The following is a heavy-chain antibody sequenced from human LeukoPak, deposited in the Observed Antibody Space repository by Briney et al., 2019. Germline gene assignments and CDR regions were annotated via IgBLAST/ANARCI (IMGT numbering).Heavy chain of an antibody. CDR3: ARDGDSGWSLSH. Sequence: GGSLRLSCAASGFTFANYWMTWVRQAPGKGLEWVAIINFDGSEKYYADSLKGRFTVSRDNAEKSLYLQMNSLRAEDTALYYCARDGDSGWSLSHWGQGTLVTVSS. CDR2: INFDGSEK. V-gene: IGHV3-7*01. CDR1: GFTFANYW. D-gene: IGHD6-13*01. J-gene: IGHJ1*01.